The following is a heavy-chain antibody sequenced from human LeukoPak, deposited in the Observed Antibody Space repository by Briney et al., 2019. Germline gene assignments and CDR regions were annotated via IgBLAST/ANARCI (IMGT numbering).Heavy chain of an antibody. CDR3: AVAGTGGWFDP. CDR1: GFTSSSYW. D-gene: IGHD6-19*01. J-gene: IGHJ5*02. V-gene: IGHV3-9*02. Sequence: GGSLRLSCAASGFTSSSYWMHWVRQAPGKGLEWVSGISWNSGSIGYADSVKGRFTISRDNAKNSLYLQMNSLRAEDTALYYCAVAGTGGWFDPWGQGTLVTVSS. CDR2: ISWNSGSI.